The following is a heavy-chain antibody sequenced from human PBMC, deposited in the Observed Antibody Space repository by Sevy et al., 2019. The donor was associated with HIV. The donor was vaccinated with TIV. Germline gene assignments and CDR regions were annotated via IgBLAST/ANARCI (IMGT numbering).Heavy chain of an antibody. Sequence: GGSLRLSCAASGFTFSSCTMNWVRQAPGKGLEWVSFISSSSSYIYNADSVKGRFTISRDNAKNSLYLQMNSLRAEDTAVYYCARDGITMVRGVTALSGVGYMDVWGKGTTVTVSS. CDR2: ISSSSSYI. CDR3: ARDGITMVRGVTALSGVGYMDV. V-gene: IGHV3-21*01. J-gene: IGHJ6*03. CDR1: GFTFSSCT. D-gene: IGHD3-10*01.